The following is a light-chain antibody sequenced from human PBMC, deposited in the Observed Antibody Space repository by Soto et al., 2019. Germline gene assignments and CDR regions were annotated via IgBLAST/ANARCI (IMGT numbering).Light chain of an antibody. CDR3: LQSGNSPLT. J-gene: IGKJ2*01. CDR2: GAS. Sequence: EVVLTQSPGTLSLSPGERATLSGRASRRISSAYLAWYQHKPGQAPRLLIYGASTRATDIPDRFTGSGSATDFTLIISRLEPEDFAVYYCLQSGNSPLTFGQGTMLEIK. CDR1: RRISSAY. V-gene: IGKV3-20*01.